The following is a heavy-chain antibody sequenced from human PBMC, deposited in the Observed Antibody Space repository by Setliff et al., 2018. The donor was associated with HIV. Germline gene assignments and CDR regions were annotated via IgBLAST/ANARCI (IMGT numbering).Heavy chain of an antibody. CDR3: AGSILTGYYTFGADY. D-gene: IGHD3-9*01. V-gene: IGHV1-69*02. J-gene: IGHJ4*02. CDR1: GAAFSRYT. Sequence: GASVKVSCKASGAAFSRYTITWVRQAPGQGLEWMGRIIPKLGVANYAQKFQGRVTITADKSTSTAYMELSSLRSEDTALYYCAGSILTGYYTFGADYWGQGTLVTVSS. CDR2: IIPKLGVA.